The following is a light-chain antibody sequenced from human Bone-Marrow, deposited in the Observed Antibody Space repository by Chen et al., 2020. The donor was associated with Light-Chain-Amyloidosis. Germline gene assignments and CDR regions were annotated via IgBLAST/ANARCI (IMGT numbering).Light chain of an antibody. Sequence: QSVLTQPPSVSGAPGQRVIISCTGSSSNLGAGYDAHWYQHLPGTVPKLLIYVNVNRPAGVPDRFDGFKSGTSASLAITGLQADDEADYYCQSYDSDWSAVVFGGGTKLTVL. V-gene: IGLV1-40*01. CDR1: SSNLGAGYD. CDR3: QSYDSDWSAVV. CDR2: VNV. J-gene: IGLJ2*01.